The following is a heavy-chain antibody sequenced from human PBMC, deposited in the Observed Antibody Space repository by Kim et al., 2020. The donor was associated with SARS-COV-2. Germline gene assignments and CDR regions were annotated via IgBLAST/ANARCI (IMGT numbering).Heavy chain of an antibody. D-gene: IGHD3-10*01. J-gene: IGHJ6*02. CDR2: IYPGDSDT. CDR3: ARHQFARGSLLWFGELFYHCGMDV. V-gene: IGHV5-51*01. Sequence: GESLKISCKGSGYSFTSYWIGWVRQMPGKGLEWMGIIYPGDSDTRYSPSFQGQVTISADKSISTAYLQWSSLKASDTAMYYCARHQFARGSLLWFGELFYHCGMDVWGQGTTVTVSS. CDR1: GYSFTSYW.